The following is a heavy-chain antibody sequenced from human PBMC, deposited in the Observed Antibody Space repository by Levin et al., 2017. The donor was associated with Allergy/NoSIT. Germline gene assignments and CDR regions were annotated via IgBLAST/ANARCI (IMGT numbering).Heavy chain of an antibody. D-gene: IGHD6-19*01. CDR1: GGSISSYY. CDR2: IDYSGST. Sequence: SETLSLTCTISGGSISSYYWSWIRQPPGKGLEWIGNIDYSGSTNYNPSLKSRVTISVDTSKNQFSLKLSSVTAADTAVYYCARERGSGSGWYRLDYWGQGTLVTVSS. V-gene: IGHV4-59*01. J-gene: IGHJ4*02. CDR3: ARERGSGSGWYRLDY.